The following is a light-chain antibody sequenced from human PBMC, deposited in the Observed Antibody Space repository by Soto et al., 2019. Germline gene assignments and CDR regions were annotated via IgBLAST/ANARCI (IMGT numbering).Light chain of an antibody. Sequence: QSVLTQPPSASGTPGQRVTISCSGSSSNIGSHYVYRYQQLPGTAPKLLIYRNNQRPSGVPDRFSGSKSGTSASLAISGLRSEDEADYYCATWDDSLSGVVFGGGTKLTVL. CDR2: RNN. CDR1: SSNIGSHY. J-gene: IGLJ2*01. V-gene: IGLV1-47*01. CDR3: ATWDDSLSGVV.